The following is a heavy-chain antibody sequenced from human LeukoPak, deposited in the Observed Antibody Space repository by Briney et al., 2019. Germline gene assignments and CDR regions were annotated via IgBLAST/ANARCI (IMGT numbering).Heavy chain of an antibody. Sequence: SQSLSLTCPLSGRSISSGGDCSSWIRQHPGKGLECDGYINYSGITDYSPSIKTRVNISVDTSKHQFSLKLSYVTAADTAVYFCARVYGDYIDYWGQGTLVTVSS. CDR2: INYSGIT. J-gene: IGHJ4*02. CDR3: ARVYGDYIDY. CDR1: GRSISSGGDC. V-gene: IGHV4-31*03. D-gene: IGHD4-17*01.